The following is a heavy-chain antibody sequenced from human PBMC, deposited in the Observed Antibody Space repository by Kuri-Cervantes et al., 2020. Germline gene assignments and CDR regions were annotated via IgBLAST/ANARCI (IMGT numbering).Heavy chain of an antibody. V-gene: IGHV4-30-4*07. CDR2: IYYSGST. Sequence: SETLSLTCAVSGGSISSGGYSWSWIRQPPGKGLEWIGYIYYSGSTYCNPSLKSRVTISVDTSKNQFSLKLSSVTAADTAVYYCARLFSGYDSTYYYYYYGMDVWGQGTTVTVSS. CDR1: GGSISSGGYS. J-gene: IGHJ6*02. CDR3: ARLFSGYDSTYYYYYYGMDV. D-gene: IGHD5-12*01.